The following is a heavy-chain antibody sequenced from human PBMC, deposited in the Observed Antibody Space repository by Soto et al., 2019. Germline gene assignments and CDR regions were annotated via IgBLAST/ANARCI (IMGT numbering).Heavy chain of an antibody. CDR2: INAGSGNT. D-gene: IGHD3-10*01. CDR3: ARGPLLWGDV. CDR1: GYTFTNYA. Sequence: QVQLVQSGAEVKKPGASVKVSCKASGYTFTNYAMHWVRQAPGQRLEWMGWINAGSGNTKYSQKFQGRVTITRDTSASTAYMELSSLRYEDTAVYYCARGPLLWGDVWGQGTTVTVSS. J-gene: IGHJ6*02. V-gene: IGHV1-3*01.